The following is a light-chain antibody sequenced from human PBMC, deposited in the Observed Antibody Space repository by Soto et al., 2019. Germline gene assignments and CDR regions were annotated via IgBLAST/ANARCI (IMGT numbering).Light chain of an antibody. V-gene: IGLV1-40*01. Sequence: QSVLTQPPSVSGAPGQRVTISCTGTSSNLGAGYDVHWYRQLPGAAPKLVIFGNRNRPSGVPERFSGSKSGTSVSLAISGLRSEDEADYYCATWDDSLIGPVFGGGTKLTVL. CDR3: ATWDDSLIGPV. CDR1: SSNLGAGYD. CDR2: GNR. J-gene: IGLJ2*01.